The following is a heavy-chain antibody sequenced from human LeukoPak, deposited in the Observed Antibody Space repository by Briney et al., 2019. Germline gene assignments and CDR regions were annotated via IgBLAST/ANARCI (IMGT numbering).Heavy chain of an antibody. J-gene: IGHJ3*02. V-gene: IGHV4-59*01. D-gene: IGHD6-6*01. CDR1: GGSFSGYY. Sequence: SETLSLTCAVYGGSFSGYYWSWIRQPPGKGLEWIGYIYYSGSTNYNPSLKSRVTISVDTSKNQFSLKLSSVTAADTAVYYCARVYSSSPKSLDAFDIWGQGTMVTVSS. CDR3: ARVYSSSPKSLDAFDI. CDR2: IYYSGST.